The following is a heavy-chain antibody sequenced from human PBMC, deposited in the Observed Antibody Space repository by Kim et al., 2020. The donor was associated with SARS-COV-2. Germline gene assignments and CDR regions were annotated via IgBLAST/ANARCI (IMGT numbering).Heavy chain of an antibody. J-gene: IGHJ4*02. D-gene: IGHD5-12*01. CDR3: ARGCVSRGGYDFFDY. V-gene: IGHV4-31*02. Sequence: NPSLKSRFSISIDTSKSQFSLNLTSVTAADTAVYYCARGCVSRGGYDFFDYWGQGTLVTVSS.